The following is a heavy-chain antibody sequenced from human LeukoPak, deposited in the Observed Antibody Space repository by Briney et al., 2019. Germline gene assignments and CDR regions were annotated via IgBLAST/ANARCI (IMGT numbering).Heavy chain of an antibody. J-gene: IGHJ4*02. Sequence: GGSLRLSCAASGFTFSSYGMHWVRQAPGKGREWVAVISYDGSNKYYADSVKGRFTISRDNSKNTLYLQMNSLRAEDTAVYYCAKAGIAAAGNPWDYFDYWGQGTLVTVSS. D-gene: IGHD6-13*01. CDR2: ISYDGSNK. V-gene: IGHV3-30*18. CDR1: GFTFSSYG. CDR3: AKAGIAAAGNPWDYFDY.